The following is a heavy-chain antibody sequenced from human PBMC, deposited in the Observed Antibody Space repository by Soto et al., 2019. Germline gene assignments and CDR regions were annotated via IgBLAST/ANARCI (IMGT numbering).Heavy chain of an antibody. J-gene: IGHJ6*02. CDR3: ARAAYSSSWENLLYYSYYGMDV. V-gene: IGHV4-59*01. CDR1: GGSISSYY. Sequence: PSETLSLTCTVSGGSISSYYWSWIRQPPGKGLEWIGYIYYSGSTNYNPSLKSRVTISVDTSKNQFSLKLSSVTAADTAVYYCARAAYSSSWENLLYYSYYGMDVWGQGTTVTVSS. D-gene: IGHD6-13*01. CDR2: IYYSGST.